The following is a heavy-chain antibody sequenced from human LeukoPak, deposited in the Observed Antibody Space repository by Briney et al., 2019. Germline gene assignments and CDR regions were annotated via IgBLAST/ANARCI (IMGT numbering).Heavy chain of an antibody. CDR3: ARGLTTVDAFDI. CDR2: ISWNSGSI. V-gene: IGHV3-9*01. CDR1: GFTFDDYA. Sequence: GGSLRPSCAASGFTFDDYAMHWVRQAPGKGLEWVSGISWNSGSIGYADSVKGRFTISRDNAKNSLYLQMNSLRAEDTAVYYCARGLTTVDAFDIWGQGTMVTVSS. J-gene: IGHJ3*02. D-gene: IGHD4-17*01.